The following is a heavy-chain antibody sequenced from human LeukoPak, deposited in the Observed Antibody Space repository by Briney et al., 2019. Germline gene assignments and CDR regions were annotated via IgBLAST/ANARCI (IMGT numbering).Heavy chain of an antibody. CDR1: GGTFSSYA. Sequence: SVKVSCKASGGTFSSYAISWVRQAPGQGLEWMGGIIPIFGTANYAQKFQGRVTITADESTSTDYMELSSLRSEDTAVYYCARVLGYCSSTSCQDNWFDPWGQGTPVTVSS. J-gene: IGHJ5*02. V-gene: IGHV1-69*13. CDR2: IIPIFGTA. CDR3: ARVLGYCSSTSCQDNWFDP. D-gene: IGHD2-2*01.